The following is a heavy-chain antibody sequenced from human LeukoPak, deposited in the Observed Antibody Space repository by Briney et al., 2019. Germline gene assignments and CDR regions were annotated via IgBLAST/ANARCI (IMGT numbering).Heavy chain of an antibody. CDR2: INPNSGDT. CDR1: GYTFTDYY. Sequence: ASVKASCKASGYTFTDYYMHWVRQAPGQGLEWMGWINPNSGDTKYAQKFQGRVTMTRDTSISTAYMELSRLRSDDTAVYYCATQRGSYLWGTDFDYWGQGTLVTVSS. D-gene: IGHD3-16*01. CDR3: ATQRGSYLWGTDFDY. V-gene: IGHV1-2*02. J-gene: IGHJ4*02.